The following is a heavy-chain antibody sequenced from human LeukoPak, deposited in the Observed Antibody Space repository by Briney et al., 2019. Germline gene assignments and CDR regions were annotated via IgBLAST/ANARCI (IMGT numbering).Heavy chain of an antibody. V-gene: IGHV3-33*01. CDR1: DFTFTSYG. Sequence: GGSLRLSCAASDFTFTSYGMHWVRQAPGKGLEWVAVIWYDESNKDYADSVKGRFTISRDNSKNTLYLQMNSLRAEDTAVYYCARDPSNYYMDVWGKGTTVTVSS. J-gene: IGHJ6*03. CDR3: ARDPSNYYMDV. CDR2: IWYDESNK.